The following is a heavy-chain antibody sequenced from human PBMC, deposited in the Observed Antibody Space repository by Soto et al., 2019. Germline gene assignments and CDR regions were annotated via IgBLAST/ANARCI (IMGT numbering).Heavy chain of an antibody. J-gene: IGHJ6*03. V-gene: IGHV3-64*01. Sequence: EVQLAESGGGLAQPGGSLRLSCAASGFTLSGYAMDWVRQAPGKGLEYVSGISSNGVGTYYANPVQGRVTISRDNSKNTVYLQMGSLRPEDMAVYYCARRARPDFYYMDGWGKGPTVTVSS. D-gene: IGHD6-6*01. CDR3: ARRARPDFYYMDG. CDR1: GFTLSGYA. CDR2: ISSNGVGT.